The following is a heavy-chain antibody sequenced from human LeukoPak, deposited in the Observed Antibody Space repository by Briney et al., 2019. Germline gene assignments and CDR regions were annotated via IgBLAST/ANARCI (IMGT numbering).Heavy chain of an antibody. J-gene: IGHJ4*02. Sequence: GESLKISCKGSGYSFTSYWIGWVRQMPGKGLEWMGIIYPGDSDTRYSPSFQGQVTISADKSISTAYLQWSSLKASDTAMYYCSRRLLWFGELYYFDYWGQGTLVPVSS. D-gene: IGHD3-10*01. CDR3: SRRLLWFGELYYFDY. CDR1: GYSFTSYW. V-gene: IGHV5-51*01. CDR2: IYPGDSDT.